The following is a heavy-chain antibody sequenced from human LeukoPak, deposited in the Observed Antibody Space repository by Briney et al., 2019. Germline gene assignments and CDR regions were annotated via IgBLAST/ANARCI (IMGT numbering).Heavy chain of an antibody. Sequence: PGGSLRLSCAASGFTFSSYSMNWVRQAPGKGLEWVSSISSSSSYIYYADSVKGRFTISRDNAKNSLYLQMNSLRAEDTAVYYCARVGSITIFGVVTRLPSHLDYWGQGTLVTVSS. D-gene: IGHD3-3*01. CDR1: GFTFSSYS. J-gene: IGHJ4*02. CDR2: ISSSSSYI. CDR3: ARVGSITIFGVVTRLPSHLDY. V-gene: IGHV3-21*01.